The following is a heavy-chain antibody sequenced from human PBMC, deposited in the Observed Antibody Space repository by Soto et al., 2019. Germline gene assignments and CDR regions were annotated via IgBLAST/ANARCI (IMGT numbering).Heavy chain of an antibody. Sequence: AGGSLRLSCAASGFNFPGYSMNWVRQAPGEGLEWVASISSGSHYIYYADSVRGRFTISRDNAGDSLYLQMNSLRAGDTAVYFCARDQSQGQMLLPYFDYWGQGTLVTVSS. J-gene: IGHJ4*02. CDR3: ARDQSQGQMLLPYFDY. V-gene: IGHV3-21*04. CDR1: GFNFPGYS. D-gene: IGHD3-10*02. CDR2: ISSGSHYI.